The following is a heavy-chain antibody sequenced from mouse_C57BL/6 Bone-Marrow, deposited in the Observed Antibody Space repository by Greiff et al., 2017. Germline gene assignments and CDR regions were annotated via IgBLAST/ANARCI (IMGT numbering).Heavy chain of an antibody. CDR3: TYYGSADD. D-gene: IGHD1-1*01. Sequence: EVQLQQSGAELVRPGASVKLSCTASGFNIKDDYMHWVKQRPEQGLEWIGWIDPENGDTEYASKFQGKATITADTSSNTAYLQLSSLTSEDTAVYYCTYYGSADDWGQGTTLTVSS. CDR1: GFNIKDDY. CDR2: IDPENGDT. V-gene: IGHV14-4*01. J-gene: IGHJ2*01.